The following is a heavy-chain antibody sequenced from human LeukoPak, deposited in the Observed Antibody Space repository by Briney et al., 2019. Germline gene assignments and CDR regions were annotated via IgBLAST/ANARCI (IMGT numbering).Heavy chain of an antibody. Sequence: GSSVKVSCKASGGTFSSYAISWMRQAPGLGLEWMGGIIPIFGTANYAQKFQGRVTITTDGSTSTAYMELSSLRSEDTAVYYCARAKGIREYMDVWGKGTTVTVSS. J-gene: IGHJ6*03. CDR2: IIPIFGTA. CDR1: GGTFSSYA. V-gene: IGHV1-69*05. D-gene: IGHD3-10*01. CDR3: ARAKGIREYMDV.